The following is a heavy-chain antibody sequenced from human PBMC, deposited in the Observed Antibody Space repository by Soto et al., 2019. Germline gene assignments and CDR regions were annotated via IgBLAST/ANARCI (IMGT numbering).Heavy chain of an antibody. Sequence: SETLSLTCAVSGGSINSGDYSWSWVRQPPGKGLEWIGEIYHSGSTNYNPSLKSRVTISVDKSKDQFSLKLSSVTAADTAVYYCARRSGSYYDYWGQGTLVTVSS. J-gene: IGHJ4*02. CDR3: ARRSGSYYDY. CDR1: GGSINSGDYS. CDR2: IYHSGST. D-gene: IGHD3-10*01. V-gene: IGHV4-4*02.